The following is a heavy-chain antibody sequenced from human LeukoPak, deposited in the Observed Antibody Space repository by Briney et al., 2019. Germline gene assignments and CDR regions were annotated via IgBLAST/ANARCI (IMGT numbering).Heavy chain of an antibody. Sequence: GGSLRLSCAASGFTFSSCGMHWVRQAPGKGLEWVAVIWYDGSNKYYADSVKGRFTISRDNSKNTLYLQMNSLRAEDTAVYYCARDELTMVRGVIITELGYYYYYGMDVWGQGTTVTVSS. J-gene: IGHJ6*02. CDR2: IWYDGSNK. CDR3: ARDELTMVRGVIITELGYYYYYGMDV. D-gene: IGHD3-10*01. CDR1: GFTFSSCG. V-gene: IGHV3-33*01.